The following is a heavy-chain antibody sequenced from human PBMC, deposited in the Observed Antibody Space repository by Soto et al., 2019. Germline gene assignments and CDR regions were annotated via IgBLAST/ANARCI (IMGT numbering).Heavy chain of an antibody. J-gene: IGHJ4*02. CDR1: GGTYSSYA. CDR3: ARSEGFCGRWYFDY. Sequence: QVQLVQSGAEVKKPGSSVKVSCKASGGTYSSYAISWVRQAPGQGLEWMGGIIPIFGTATYAQKFQGRVTSTADESTSTAYKELSSLRSEVTAVYYGARSEGFCGRWYFDYWGQGTLVTVSS. V-gene: IGHV1-69*01. D-gene: IGHD1-26*01. CDR2: IIPIFGTA.